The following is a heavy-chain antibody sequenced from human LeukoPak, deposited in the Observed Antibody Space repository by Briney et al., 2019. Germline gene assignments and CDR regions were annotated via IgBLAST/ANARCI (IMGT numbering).Heavy chain of an antibody. V-gene: IGHV3-30*18. CDR3: AKDGYSSGWIFDY. J-gene: IGHJ4*02. D-gene: IGHD6-19*01. CDR1: GFTFSSYG. Sequence: GGSLRLSCAASGFTFSSYGMHWVRQAPGKGLEWVAVISYDGSNKYYADSVKGRFTISRDNSKNTLNLQMNSLRAEDTAVYYCAKDGYSSGWIFDYWGQGTLVTVSS. CDR2: ISYDGSNK.